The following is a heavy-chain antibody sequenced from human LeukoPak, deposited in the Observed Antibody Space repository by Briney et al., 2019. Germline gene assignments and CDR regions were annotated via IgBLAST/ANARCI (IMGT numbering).Heavy chain of an antibody. D-gene: IGHD3-16*01. V-gene: IGHV3-23*01. CDR2: ISGSGGST. CDR3: AKEPPHLYDYVWGSYDT. J-gene: IGHJ5*02. CDR1: GITVSGNY. Sequence: PGGSLRLSCAASGITVSGNYMSWVRQAPGKGLEWVSGISGSGGSTYHADSVKGRFTISRDNSKNTLYLQMNSLRAEDTAVYYCAKEPPHLYDYVWGSYDTWGQGTLVTVSS.